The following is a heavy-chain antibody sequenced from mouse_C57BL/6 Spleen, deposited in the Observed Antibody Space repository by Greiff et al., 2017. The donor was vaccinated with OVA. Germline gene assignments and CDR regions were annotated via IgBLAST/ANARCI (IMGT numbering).Heavy chain of an antibody. V-gene: IGHV5-17*01. J-gene: IGHJ4*01. CDR1: GFTFSDYG. D-gene: IGHD2-3*01. CDR2: ISSGSSTI. Sequence: EVQGVESGGGLVKPGGSLKLSCAASGFTFSDYGMHWVRQAPEKGLEWVAYISSGSSTIYYADTVKGRFTISRDNAKNTLFLQMTSLRSEDTAMYYCARDGYYPVGYAMDYWGQGTSVTVSS. CDR3: ARDGYYPVGYAMDY.